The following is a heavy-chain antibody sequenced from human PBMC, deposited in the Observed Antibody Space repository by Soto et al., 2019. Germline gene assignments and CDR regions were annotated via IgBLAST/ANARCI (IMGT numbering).Heavy chain of an antibody. CDR2: INHSGST. J-gene: IGHJ4*02. D-gene: IGHD3-9*01. CDR3: ATSLYDILTGYDRYFDY. V-gene: IGHV4-34*01. Sequence: SETLSLTCAVYGGSVRGYYWSWIRQPPGKGLEWIGEINHSGSTNYNPSLKSRVTISVDTSKNQFSLKLSSVTAADTAVYYCATSLYDILTGYDRYFDYWGQGTLVTVSS. CDR1: GGSVRGYY.